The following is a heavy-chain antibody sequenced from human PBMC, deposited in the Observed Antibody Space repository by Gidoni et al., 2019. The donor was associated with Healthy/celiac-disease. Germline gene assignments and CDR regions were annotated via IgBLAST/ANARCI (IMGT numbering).Heavy chain of an antibody. Sequence: QVQLVESGGGVVQPGSSLRLSCAASGFTFSSYAMHWVRQAPGKGLEWVAVISYDGSNKYYADSVKGRFTISRDNSKNTLYLQMNSLRAEDTAVYYCARDSYWGQGTLVTVSS. CDR2: ISYDGSNK. CDR3: ARDSY. J-gene: IGHJ4*02. CDR1: GFTFSSYA. V-gene: IGHV3-30*01.